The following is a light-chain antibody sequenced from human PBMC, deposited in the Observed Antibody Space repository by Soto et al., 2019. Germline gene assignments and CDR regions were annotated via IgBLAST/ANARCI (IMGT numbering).Light chain of an antibody. Sequence: QSVLTQPPSVSGAPGQRVTISCTGSRSNIGAGYDVHWYQQLPGTAPKLLIYGNSNRPSGVPDRFSGSKSGTSASLAITVLQAEDEADYYCQSYDSSLSRVFGGGTKVTVL. CDR2: GNS. CDR1: RSNIGAGYD. V-gene: IGLV1-40*01. J-gene: IGLJ2*01. CDR3: QSYDSSLSRV.